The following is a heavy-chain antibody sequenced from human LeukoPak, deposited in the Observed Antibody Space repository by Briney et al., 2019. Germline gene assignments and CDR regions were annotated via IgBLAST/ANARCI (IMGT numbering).Heavy chain of an antibody. Sequence: PSETLSLTCTVYGGSISSYYWSWIRQPPGKGLEWIGYIYYSGSTNYNPSLKSRVTMSVDTSKNQFSLKLSSVTAADTAVYYCARHTSSSWYKGDLDYWGQGTLVTVSS. D-gene: IGHD6-13*01. CDR2: IYYSGST. V-gene: IGHV4-59*08. J-gene: IGHJ4*02. CDR1: GGSISSYY. CDR3: ARHTSSSWYKGDLDY.